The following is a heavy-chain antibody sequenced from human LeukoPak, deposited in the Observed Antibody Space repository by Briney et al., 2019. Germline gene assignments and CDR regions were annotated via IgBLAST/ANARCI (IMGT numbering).Heavy chain of an antibody. D-gene: IGHD2-2*01. CDR1: KFTFSNYA. V-gene: IGHV3-23*01. CDR2: ISGSGRST. Sequence: GGSLRLSCAASKFTFSNYAMSWVRQAPGKGLEWVSAISGSGRSTYYADSVKGRFTISRDNSKNTLYLQMNSLRAEDTAVYYCAKVRGQLLRGPIDYWGQGTLVTVSS. CDR3: AKVRGQLLRGPIDY. J-gene: IGHJ4*02.